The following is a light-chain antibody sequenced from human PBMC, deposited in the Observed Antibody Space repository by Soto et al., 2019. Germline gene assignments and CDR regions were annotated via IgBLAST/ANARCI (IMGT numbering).Light chain of an antibody. Sequence: QSALTQPASVSGSPGQSITISCTGTSSDVGGYNYVSWYQQHPGIAPKLLIYVVTNRPSGVSTRFSGSKSGNTASLTISGLQAEYEADYHCSSYTSASTLLYLFGTGTKLTVL. CDR2: VVT. CDR1: SSDVGGYNY. CDR3: SSYTSASTLLYL. J-gene: IGLJ1*01. V-gene: IGLV2-14*01.